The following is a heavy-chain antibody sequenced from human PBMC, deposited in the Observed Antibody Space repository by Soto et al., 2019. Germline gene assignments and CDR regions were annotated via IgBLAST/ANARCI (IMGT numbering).Heavy chain of an antibody. Sequence: SETLSLTCTVSGGSISSYYWSWIRQPPGKGLEWIGYIYYSGSTNYNPSLKSRVTISVDTSKNQFSLKLSSVTAADTAVYYCASTLTRYCSGGSCYSGFDYWGQGTLVTVSS. CDR1: GGSISSYY. CDR2: IYYSGST. J-gene: IGHJ4*02. CDR3: ASTLTRYCSGGSCYSGFDY. D-gene: IGHD2-15*01. V-gene: IGHV4-59*01.